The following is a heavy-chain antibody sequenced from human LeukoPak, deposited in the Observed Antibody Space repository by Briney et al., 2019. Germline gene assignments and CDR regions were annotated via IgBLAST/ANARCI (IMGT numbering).Heavy chain of an antibody. Sequence: SETLSLTCTVSGGSISSSSYYWGWIRQPPGKGLEWIGSIYYSGSTYYNPSLKSRVTISVDTSKNQFSLKLSSVTAADTAVYYCVTQTYYYGSGSLYLFDYWGQGTLVTVSS. J-gene: IGHJ4*02. CDR3: VTQTYYYGSGSLYLFDY. D-gene: IGHD3-10*01. V-gene: IGHV4-39*07. CDR1: GGSISSSSYY. CDR2: IYYSGST.